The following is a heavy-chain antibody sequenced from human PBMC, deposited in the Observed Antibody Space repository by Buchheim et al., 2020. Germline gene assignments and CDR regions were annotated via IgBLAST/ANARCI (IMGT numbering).Heavy chain of an antibody. CDR1: GFTFSSYW. CDR2: INSDGSST. CDR3: ATGNGHGMDV. V-gene: IGHV3-74*03. J-gene: IGHJ6*02. D-gene: IGHD2-8*01. Sequence: EVQVVESGGGIVQPGGSLRLSCAASGFTFSSYWMHWVRQAPGKGLVWVSRINSDGSSTKYADSVKGRFTMSSANAKYTLYLQMNSLRAEDTAMYYCATGNGHGMDVWGQGTT.